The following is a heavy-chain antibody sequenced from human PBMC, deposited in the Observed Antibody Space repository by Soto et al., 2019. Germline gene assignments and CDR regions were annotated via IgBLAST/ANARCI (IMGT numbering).Heavy chain of an antibody. D-gene: IGHD3-3*01. CDR3: ARGQSPFTSIFGVVMPLDY. V-gene: IGHV1-8*01. Sequence: QVQLVQSGAEVKKPGASVKVSCKASGYTFTSYDINWVRQATGQGLEWMGWMNPNSGNTGYAQKFQGRVTMTRNTSISTAYMELSSLRSEDTAVYYCARGQSPFTSIFGVVMPLDYWGQGTLVTVSS. J-gene: IGHJ4*02. CDR2: MNPNSGNT. CDR1: GYTFTSYD.